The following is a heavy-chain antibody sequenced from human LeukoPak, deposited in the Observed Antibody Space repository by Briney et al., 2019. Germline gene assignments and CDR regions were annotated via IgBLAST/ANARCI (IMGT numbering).Heavy chain of an antibody. CDR1: GGSISSSSYY. V-gene: IGHV4-39*07. Sequence: SETLSLTCTVSGGSISSSSYYWGWIRQSPGKGLEWIGSIYYSGSTYYNSSLKSRVTISVDTSKNQFSLKLSSVTAADTAVYYCASGGVTVYSYGPDYWGQGTLVAVSS. CDR2: IYYSGST. J-gene: IGHJ4*02. D-gene: IGHD5-18*01. CDR3: ASGGVTVYSYGPDY.